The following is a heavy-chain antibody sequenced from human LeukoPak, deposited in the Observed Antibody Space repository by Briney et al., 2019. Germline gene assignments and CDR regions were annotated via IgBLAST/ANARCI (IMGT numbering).Heavy chain of an antibody. Sequence: SQTLSLTCTVSGGSISSGGYYWSWIRQHPGTGLEWIGYIYYSGSTYYNPSLKSRVTISIDTSKNQFSLKLNSVTAADTAVYYCARAGYYGADAFDYWGQGTLVTVSS. D-gene: IGHD2-15*01. CDR3: ARAGYYGADAFDY. J-gene: IGHJ4*02. V-gene: IGHV4-31*03. CDR1: GGSISSGGYY. CDR2: IYYSGST.